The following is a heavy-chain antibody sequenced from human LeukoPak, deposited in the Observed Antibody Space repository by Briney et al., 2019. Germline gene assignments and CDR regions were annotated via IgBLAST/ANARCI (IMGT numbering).Heavy chain of an antibody. CDR2: LYSAGNT. V-gene: IGHV3-66*02. Sequence: PGGSLGLSCAASGFTASSNYMNWVRQAPGKGLEWVSVLYSAGNTFYADSVKGRFTISRDNSKNTLYLQMNSLRPEDTAVYYCARAREYLAIDYWGQGTLVTVSS. D-gene: IGHD2/OR15-2a*01. CDR3: ARAREYLAIDY. CDR1: GFTASSNY. J-gene: IGHJ4*02.